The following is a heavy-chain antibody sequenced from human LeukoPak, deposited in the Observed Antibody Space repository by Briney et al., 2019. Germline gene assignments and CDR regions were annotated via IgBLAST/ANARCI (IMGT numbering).Heavy chain of an antibody. CDR1: GFTFSDYS. CDR3: ARGAYSSGWAYFDH. V-gene: IGHV3-48*04. J-gene: IGHJ4*02. Sequence: GGSLRLSCAASGFTFSDYSMNWVRQAPGKGLEWVSYISFSVNTKYYGDSVKGRFTISRDNAKNSLYLHKDSLRAEDTAVYYCARGAYSSGWAYFDHWGQGTLVTVSS. CDR2: ISFSVNTK. D-gene: IGHD6-19*01.